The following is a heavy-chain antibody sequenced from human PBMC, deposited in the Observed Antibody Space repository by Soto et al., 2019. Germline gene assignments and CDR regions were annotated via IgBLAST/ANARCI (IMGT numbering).Heavy chain of an antibody. CDR3: AKERLGRGIDY. J-gene: IGHJ4*02. CDR1: GFTFSKYA. V-gene: IGHV3-23*01. Sequence: ASLRLSCAASGFTFSKYAMTWVRQAPGKGPEWISTVNNGGGGTYYADSVKGRFTISRDNSKNTLYLQVSSLRAEDTAVYYCAKERLGRGIDYWGQGILVTVSS. D-gene: IGHD3-10*01. CDR2: VNNGGGGT.